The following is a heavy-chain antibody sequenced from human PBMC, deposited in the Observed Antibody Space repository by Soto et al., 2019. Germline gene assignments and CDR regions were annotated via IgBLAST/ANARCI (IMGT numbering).Heavy chain of an antibody. CDR2: VYSTGTI. J-gene: IGHJ5*02. Sequence: SETLSLTCTVSGDFISYYSWAWIRQSAGKGLEWIGRVYSTGTIFYNPSLKSRATMSVDTSKNQFSLKLTSVNAADTAVYYCARDDFGRNTRALDPWGQGTLVTVSP. D-gene: IGHD4-17*01. V-gene: IGHV4-4*07. CDR1: GDFISYYS. CDR3: ARDDFGRNTRALDP.